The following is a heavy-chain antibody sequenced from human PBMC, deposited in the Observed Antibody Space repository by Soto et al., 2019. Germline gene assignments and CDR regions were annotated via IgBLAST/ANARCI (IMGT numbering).Heavy chain of an antibody. J-gene: IGHJ4*02. Sequence: ASVKVPCKASGYTFTGYYMHWVRQAPGQGLEWMGWINPNSGGTNYAQKFQGRVTMTRDTSISTAYMELSRLRSDDTAVYYCAREGPMVRGVMPALDYWGQGTLVTVSS. CDR1: GYTFTGYY. V-gene: IGHV1-2*02. D-gene: IGHD3-10*01. CDR3: AREGPMVRGVMPALDY. CDR2: INPNSGGT.